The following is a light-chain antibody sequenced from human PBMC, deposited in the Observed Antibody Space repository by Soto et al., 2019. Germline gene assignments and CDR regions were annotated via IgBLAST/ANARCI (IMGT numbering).Light chain of an antibody. J-gene: IGLJ1*01. Sequence: QSALTQPASVSGSPGQSITISCTGTRSEVGSYNLVSWYQQRPGKAPKLVISEVSRRPSGVSNRFSGSKSGNTASLTISGIQAEDEADYYCCSYAGSTSFAVFGSGTKLTVL. CDR2: EVS. CDR3: CSYAGSTSFAV. CDR1: RSEVGSYNL. V-gene: IGLV2-23*02.